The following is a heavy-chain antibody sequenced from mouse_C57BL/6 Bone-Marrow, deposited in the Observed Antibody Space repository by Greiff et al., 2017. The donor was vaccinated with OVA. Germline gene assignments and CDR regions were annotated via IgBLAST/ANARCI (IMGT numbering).Heavy chain of an antibody. CDR3: ARRGNYYGSWYFDV. CDR1: GYTFTSYG. Sequence: QVQLQQSGAELARPGASVKLSCKASGYTFTSYGISWVKQRTGQGLEWIGEIYPRSGNTYYNEKFKGKATLTADKSSSTAYMELRSLTSEDSAVYFCARRGNYYGSWYFDVWGTGTTVTVSS. V-gene: IGHV1-81*01. J-gene: IGHJ1*03. D-gene: IGHD1-1*01. CDR2: IYPRSGNT.